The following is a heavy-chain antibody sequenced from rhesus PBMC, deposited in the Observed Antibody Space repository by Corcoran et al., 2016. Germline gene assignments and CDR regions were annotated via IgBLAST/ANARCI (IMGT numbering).Heavy chain of an antibody. CDR1: GGPLRRNY. V-gene: IGHV4-160*01. J-gene: IGHJ4*01. CDR3: ARHVKWELRLDY. Sequence: QVQLQESGPGLVKPSETLSLTCAVSGGPLRRNYWSWTRPPPRKGLEWIGRIYGSGGSTDYNPSLKSRVTLSVDTSKNQLSLKLTSVTAADTAVYYCARHVKWELRLDYWGRGVLVTVSS. D-gene: IGHD1-44*02. CDR2: IYGSGGST.